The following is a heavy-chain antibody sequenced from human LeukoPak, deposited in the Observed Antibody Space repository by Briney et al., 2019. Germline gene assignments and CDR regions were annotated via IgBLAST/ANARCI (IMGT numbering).Heavy chain of an antibody. Sequence: PGGSLRLSCAASGFTFDDYAMHWVRQAPGKGLEWVSGISWNSGSIGYADSVKGRFTISRDNAKNSLYLQMNSLRAEDTALYYCAKDGYGGVVARGGVDYWGQGTLVTVSS. CDR1: GFTFDDYA. V-gene: IGHV3-9*01. CDR3: AKDGYGGVVARGGVDY. CDR2: ISWNSGSI. J-gene: IGHJ4*02. D-gene: IGHD4-23*01.